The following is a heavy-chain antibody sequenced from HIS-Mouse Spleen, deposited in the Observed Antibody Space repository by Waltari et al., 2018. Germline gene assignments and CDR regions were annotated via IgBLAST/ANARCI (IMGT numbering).Heavy chain of an antibody. CDR1: GGSFSGYY. CDR3: ARGQLGNLDY. Sequence: QVQLQQWGAGLLKPSETLSLTCAVYGGSFSGYYWSWIRQPPGKGLEWIGEINHSGSTNYNPSLKSRVTISVDTSKNQFSLKLSSVTAADTAVYYCARGQLGNLDYWGQGTLVTVSS. D-gene: IGHD7-27*01. CDR2: INHSGST. J-gene: IGHJ4*02. V-gene: IGHV4-34*01.